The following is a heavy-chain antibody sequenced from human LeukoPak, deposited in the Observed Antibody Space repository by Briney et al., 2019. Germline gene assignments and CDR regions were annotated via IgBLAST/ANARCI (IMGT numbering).Heavy chain of an antibody. CDR2: INPSGGST. CDR3: AREPTLGYCSSTSCYEVRWFDP. D-gene: IGHD2-2*01. J-gene: IGHJ5*02. CDR1: GYTFTSYY. Sequence: GASVKVSCKASGYTFTSYYMHWVRQAPGQGLEWMGIINPSGGSTSYAQKFQGRVTMTRDTSISTAYMELSRLRSDDTAVYYCAREPTLGYCSSTSCYEVRWFDPWGQGTLVTVSS. V-gene: IGHV1-46*01.